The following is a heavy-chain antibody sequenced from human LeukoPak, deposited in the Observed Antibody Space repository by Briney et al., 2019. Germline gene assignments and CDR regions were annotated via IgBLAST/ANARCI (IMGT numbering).Heavy chain of an antibody. CDR2: INPNSGGT. Sequence: ASVKVSCKASGYTFTGYYMHWVRQAPGQGLEWMGWINPNSGGTNYAQKFQGRVTMTRDTSISTAYMELSRLRSDDTAVYYCARDFGRGDYDILTGYTDAFDIWGQGTMVTVSS. V-gene: IGHV1-2*02. D-gene: IGHD3-9*01. CDR1: GYTFTGYY. CDR3: ARDFGRGDYDILTGYTDAFDI. J-gene: IGHJ3*02.